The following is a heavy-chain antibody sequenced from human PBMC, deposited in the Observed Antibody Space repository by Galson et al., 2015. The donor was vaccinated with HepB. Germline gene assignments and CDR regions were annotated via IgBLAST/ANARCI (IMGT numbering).Heavy chain of an antibody. J-gene: IGHJ4*02. CDR3: ARDLYYDFWSGYYSGAGLGVSPFDY. V-gene: IGHV1-18*01. CDR1: GYTFTSYG. CDR2: ISAYNGNT. Sequence: SVKVSCKASGYTFTSYGISWVRQAPGQGLEWMGWISAYNGNTNYAQKLQGRVTMTTDTSTSTAYMELRSLRSDDTAVYYCARDLYYDFWSGYYSGAGLGVSPFDYWGQGTLVTVSS. D-gene: IGHD3-3*01.